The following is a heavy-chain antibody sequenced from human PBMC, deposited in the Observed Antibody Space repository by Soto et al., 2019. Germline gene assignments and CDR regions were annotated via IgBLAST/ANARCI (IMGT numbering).Heavy chain of an antibody. V-gene: IGHV3-7*03. CDR2: IKQDGSEK. CDR1: GFAFSNYW. CDR3: ARDGI. J-gene: IGHJ4*02. Sequence: GGSLRLSCAASGFAFSNYWMAWVRQAPGRGLEWVANIKQDGSEKYYVDSVKGRFTISRDNAKNSLYLQLNSLRVEDTAVYYCARDGIWGQGTLVTVSS. D-gene: IGHD1-1*01.